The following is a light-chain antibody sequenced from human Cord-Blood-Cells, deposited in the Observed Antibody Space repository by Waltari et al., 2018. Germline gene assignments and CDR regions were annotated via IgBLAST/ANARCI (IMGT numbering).Light chain of an antibody. CDR3: QQSYSTPRT. CDR1: QSISSY. V-gene: IGKV1-39*01. CDR2: AAS. Sequence: DIQMTQSPSSLSASVGDRVTITCRASQSISSYLNWYQQKPGKAPKLLIYAASSLQSGVPSRFSGSVSGTDFTLTISSLQPEDFATYYCQQSYSTPRTFGPGIKVDIK. J-gene: IGKJ3*01.